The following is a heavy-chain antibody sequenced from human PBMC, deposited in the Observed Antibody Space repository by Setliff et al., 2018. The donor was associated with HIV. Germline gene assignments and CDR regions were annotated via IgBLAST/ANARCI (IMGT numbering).Heavy chain of an antibody. CDR3: ATSPRGTYYDILTGLPRGYFDP. V-gene: IGHV1-69*13. Sequence: SVKVSCKASGGTFSRLAISWVRQAPGQGLEWMGGIIPIYGTVNYAQKFQGGVTITADESTPTAYMELSSLRSEDTAVYYFATSPRGTYYDILTGLPRGYFDPWGQGTQVTVSS. J-gene: IGHJ5*02. CDR2: IIPIYGTV. CDR1: GGTFSRLA. D-gene: IGHD3-9*01.